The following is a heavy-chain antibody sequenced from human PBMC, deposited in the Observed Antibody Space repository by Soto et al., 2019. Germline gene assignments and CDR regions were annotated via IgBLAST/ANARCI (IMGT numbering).Heavy chain of an antibody. Sequence: SETLSLTCTVSGGSINNYYWSWIRQPPGKGLEWIGYIYYSGSTNYNPSLKSRVTISVDTSKNQFSLKLSSVTAADTAVYYCERRYAANFHYRAQLRLVFVX. CDR3: ERRYAANFHY. D-gene: IGHD1-1*01. CDR1: GGSINNYY. V-gene: IGHV4-59*01. J-gene: IGHJ4*02. CDR2: IYYSGST.